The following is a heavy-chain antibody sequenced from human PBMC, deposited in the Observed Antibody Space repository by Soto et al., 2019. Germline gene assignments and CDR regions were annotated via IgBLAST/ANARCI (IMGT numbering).Heavy chain of an antibody. CDR1: GFTFSDYY. CDR3: AKDRAVAGTWDYYYYYGMDV. D-gene: IGHD6-19*01. J-gene: IGHJ6*02. CDR2: ISSSGSTI. V-gene: IGHV3-11*01. Sequence: GGSLRLSCAASGFTFSDYYMSWIRQAPGKGLEWVSYISSSGSTIYYADSVKGRFTIARDNAKNSLYLQMNSLRAEDTAVYYCAKDRAVAGTWDYYYYYGMDVWGQGTTVTVSS.